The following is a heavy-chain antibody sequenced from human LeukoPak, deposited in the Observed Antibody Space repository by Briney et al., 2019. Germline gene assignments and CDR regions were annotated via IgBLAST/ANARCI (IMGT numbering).Heavy chain of an antibody. CDR3: ARQRGYYMDV. V-gene: IGHV5-51*01. CDR2: IYPGDSDT. Sequence: GESLKISCKSSGYSFSSYWIGWVRQMPGKGLEWMGIIYPGDSDTRHSPSFQGQVTISADKSISTAYLQWSSLKASDTAIYHCARQRGYYMDVWGQGTTVTVSS. J-gene: IGHJ6*03. CDR1: GYSFSSYW.